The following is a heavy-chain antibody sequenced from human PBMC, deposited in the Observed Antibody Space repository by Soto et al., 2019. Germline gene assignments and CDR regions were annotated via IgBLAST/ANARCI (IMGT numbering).Heavy chain of an antibody. CDR3: AKVSRMGASIDYDY. CDR1: GYTFSNYD. D-gene: IGHD2-8*01. CDR2: MNPNTGDT. Sequence: QVQLVQSGAEVKEPGASVKVSCRASGYTFSNYDMNWVRQATGQGPEWIGWMNPNTGDTGYAQKFQGRVTMTRDISTNTAYMELSSLRYEDTAVYYWAKVSRMGASIDYDYWGQGTVVTVSS. V-gene: IGHV1-8*01. J-gene: IGHJ4*02.